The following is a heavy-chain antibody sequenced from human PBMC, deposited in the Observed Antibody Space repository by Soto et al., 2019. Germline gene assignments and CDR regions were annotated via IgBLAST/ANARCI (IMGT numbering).Heavy chain of an antibody. CDR3: ARGSVDTVDSSGFYDY. Sequence: SETLSLTCAVYGGSFSAYYWSWIRQPPGKGLEWIGEINHSGGTSYNPSLKSRVTISVDTSKSQFSLKLTSVTAADRAVYYCARGSVDTVDSSGFYDYWGQGTPVTVSS. J-gene: IGHJ4*02. D-gene: IGHD3-22*01. CDR1: GGSFSAYY. CDR2: INHSGGT. V-gene: IGHV4-34*01.